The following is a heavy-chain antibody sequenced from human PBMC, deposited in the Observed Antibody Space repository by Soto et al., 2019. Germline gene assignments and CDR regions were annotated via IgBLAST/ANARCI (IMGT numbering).Heavy chain of an antibody. CDR3: AREWWASYCSGGSCYPKGVTRYYYGMDG. CDR1: GYTFTSYG. V-gene: IGHV1-18*01. D-gene: IGHD2-15*01. Sequence: GASVKVSCKASGYTFTSYGISGVRQAPGQGLEWMGWISAYNGNTNYAQKLQGRVTMTTDTSTSTAYMELRSLRSDDTAVYYCAREWWASYCSGGSCYPKGVTRYYYGMDGWGQGTTVTVSS. J-gene: IGHJ6*02. CDR2: ISAYNGNT.